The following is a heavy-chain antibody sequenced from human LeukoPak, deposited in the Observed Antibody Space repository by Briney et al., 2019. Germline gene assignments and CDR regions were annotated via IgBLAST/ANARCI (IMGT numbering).Heavy chain of an antibody. V-gene: IGHV1-2*06. D-gene: IGHD6-13*01. CDR2: INPNSGGT. CDR1: GYTFTGYY. CDR3: ARDQGSITRSWYTGY. J-gene: IGHJ4*02. Sequence: ASVKVSCKASGYTFTGYYMHWVRQAPGQGLEWMGRINPNSGGTNYAQKFQGRVTMTRDTSITTAYMDLSSLTPDDTAVYFCARDQGSITRSWYTGYWGQGTQVTVSS.